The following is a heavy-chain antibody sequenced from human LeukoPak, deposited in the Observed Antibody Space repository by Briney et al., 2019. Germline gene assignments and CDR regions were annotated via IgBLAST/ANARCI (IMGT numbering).Heavy chain of an antibody. CDR2: INPNSGGT. Sequence: ASVKVSCKASGYTLTGYYMHWVRQAPGQGLEWMGWINPNSGGTNYAQKFQGRVTMTRDTSISTAYMELSRLRSDDTAVYYCARASSSWYNWGFDYWGQGTLVTVSS. CDR1: GYTLTGYY. V-gene: IGHV1-2*02. J-gene: IGHJ4*02. CDR3: ARASSSWYNWGFDY. D-gene: IGHD6-13*01.